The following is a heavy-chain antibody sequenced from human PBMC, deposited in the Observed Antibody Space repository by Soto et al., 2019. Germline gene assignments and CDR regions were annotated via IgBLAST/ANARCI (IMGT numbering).Heavy chain of an antibody. CDR1: GFTFRSYA. D-gene: IGHD2-15*01. Sequence: QVQLVESGGGVVQPGRSLRLSCAASGFTFRSYAMHWVRQAPGKGLECVAVISYDVSNKFYRDYVKGRFTISRDNSKNTLYLHINSLRYEDTAVYYCARGDREDIAVVIGVRPGEYGVDVWGQGTTVTVSS. J-gene: IGHJ6*02. CDR2: ISYDVSNK. V-gene: IGHV3-30-3*01. CDR3: ARGDREDIAVVIGVRPGEYGVDV.